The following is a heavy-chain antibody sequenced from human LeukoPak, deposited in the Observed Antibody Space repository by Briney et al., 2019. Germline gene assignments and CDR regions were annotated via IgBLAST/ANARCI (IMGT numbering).Heavy chain of an antibody. CDR2: VNPNSGDT. CDR1: GYTFTGYY. V-gene: IGHV1-2*02. D-gene: IGHD1-26*01. Sequence: ASVKVSCKASGYTFTGYYMHWVRQAPGQGLEWMGCVNPNSGDTNYAQKFQGSVTMTRDTSISSVYMELSRLRSDDTAVYYCARASGSYWWFDSWGQGTLVTVSS. CDR3: ARASGSYWWFDS. J-gene: IGHJ5*01.